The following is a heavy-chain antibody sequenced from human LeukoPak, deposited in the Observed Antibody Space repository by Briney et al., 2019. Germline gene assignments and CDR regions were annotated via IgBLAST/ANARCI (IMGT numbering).Heavy chain of an antibody. CDR2: IYYSGST. CDR3: ASLGYCSSTSCY. J-gene: IGHJ4*02. CDR1: GGSISSSSYY. D-gene: IGHD2-2*01. Sequence: SETLSLTCTVSGGSISSSSYYWGWIRQPPGKGLEWIGGIYYSGSTYYNPSLKSRVTISVDTSKNQFSLKLSSVTAADTAVYYCASLGYCSSTSCYWGQGTLVTVSS. V-gene: IGHV4-39*01.